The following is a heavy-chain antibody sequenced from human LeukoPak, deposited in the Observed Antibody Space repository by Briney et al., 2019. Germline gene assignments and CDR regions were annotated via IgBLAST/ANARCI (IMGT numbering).Heavy chain of an antibody. CDR2: INHSGST. J-gene: IGHJ4*02. V-gene: IGHV4-34*01. Sequence: SETLSLTCAVYGGSFSSYYWSWIRQPPGKGLEWIGEINHSGSTNYNPSLKSRVTISVDTSKNQFSLKLSSVTAADTAVYYCARGLSLQYQLLSSAFFDYWGQGTLVTVSS. D-gene: IGHD2-2*01. CDR3: ARGLSLQYQLLSSAFFDY. CDR1: GGSFSSYY.